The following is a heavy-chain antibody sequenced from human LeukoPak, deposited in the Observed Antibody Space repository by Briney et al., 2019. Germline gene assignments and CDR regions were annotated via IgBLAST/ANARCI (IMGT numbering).Heavy chain of an antibody. Sequence: GESLQISCKISGYNFTTYWIGWVRQMPGKGLECMGIILPGDSDTRYSPSFQGQVTISADKSISTAYLQWSSLKASDTAIYYCARRGRGDWFDPWGQGTLVTVSS. V-gene: IGHV5-51*01. CDR2: ILPGDSDT. J-gene: IGHJ5*02. CDR1: GYNFTTYW. CDR3: ARRGRGDWFDP. D-gene: IGHD1-26*01.